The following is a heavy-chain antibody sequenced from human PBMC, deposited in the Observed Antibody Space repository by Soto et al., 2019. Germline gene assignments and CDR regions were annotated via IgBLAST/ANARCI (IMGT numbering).Heavy chain of an antibody. CDR2: ISSSTTYI. V-gene: IGHV3-21*01. CDR3: ARDPVGVDSTFFFDS. J-gene: IGHJ4*02. CDR1: GFTFSYYS. D-gene: IGHD2-21*01. Sequence: LRLSCAASGFTFSYYSMTWVRQSPGRGLEWVSSISSSTTYISYADSVRGRFTISRDNAKNSLYLQMSSLRADDTAVYYCARDPVGVDSTFFFDSWGQGTLVTVSS.